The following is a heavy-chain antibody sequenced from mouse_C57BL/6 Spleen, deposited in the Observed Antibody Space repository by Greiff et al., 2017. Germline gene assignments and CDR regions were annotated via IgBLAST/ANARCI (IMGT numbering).Heavy chain of an antibody. CDR3: ARGDYGLYYFDY. D-gene: IGHD1-2*01. J-gene: IGHJ2*01. CDR1: GYTFTSYW. Sequence: QVQLQQPGAELVKPGASVKMSCKASGYTFTSYWITWVKQRPGQGLAWIGDIYPGSGSTNYNEKFKSKATLTVDTSSSTAYMQLSSLTSEDSAVYYCARGDYGLYYFDYWGQGTTLTVSS. CDR2: IYPGSGST. V-gene: IGHV1-55*01.